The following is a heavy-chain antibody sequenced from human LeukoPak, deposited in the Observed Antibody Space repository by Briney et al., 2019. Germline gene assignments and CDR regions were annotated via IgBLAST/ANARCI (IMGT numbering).Heavy chain of an antibody. Sequence: PSEALSLTCTVSGYSISTSYYWGWIRQPPGKGLEWIGSIYHSGNTYYNPSLKSRVTISVDTSKDQFSLKLNSVTAADTAVYYCARAGYGDSDFDYWGQGTLVTVSS. J-gene: IGHJ4*02. V-gene: IGHV4-38-2*02. CDR3: ARAGYGDSDFDY. CDR1: GYSISTSYY. D-gene: IGHD4-17*01. CDR2: IYHSGNT.